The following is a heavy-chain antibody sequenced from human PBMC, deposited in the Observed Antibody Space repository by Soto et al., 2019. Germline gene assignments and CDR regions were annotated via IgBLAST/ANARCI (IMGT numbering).Heavy chain of an antibody. CDR3: TRQSGETYYYDSNGFYYFDY. CDR1: GYSFTSYW. CDR2: IYPGDSDT. Sequence: GESLKISCKGSGYSFTSYWIGWVRQLPGKGLEWLGIIYPGDSDTRYSPSFQGQVTISADKPISTAYLQWSSLKASDPVMYFCTRQSGETYYYDSNGFYYFDYWDQGTLVTVSS. J-gene: IGHJ4*02. V-gene: IGHV5-51*01. D-gene: IGHD3-22*01.